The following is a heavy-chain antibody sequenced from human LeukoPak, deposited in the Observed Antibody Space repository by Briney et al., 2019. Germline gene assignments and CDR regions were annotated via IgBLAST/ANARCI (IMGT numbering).Heavy chain of an antibody. Sequence: SETLSLTCTVSGGSINSYYWGWIRQPPGKGLECIGYMYYTGITNYNPSLESRVTISVDTSKNQFSLKLSSVTAADTAVYYCARAVTLDSSSSHAFDIWGQGTKVTVSS. V-gene: IGHV4-59*01. J-gene: IGHJ3*02. D-gene: IGHD6-6*01. CDR1: GGSINSYY. CDR3: ARAVTLDSSSSHAFDI. CDR2: MYYTGIT.